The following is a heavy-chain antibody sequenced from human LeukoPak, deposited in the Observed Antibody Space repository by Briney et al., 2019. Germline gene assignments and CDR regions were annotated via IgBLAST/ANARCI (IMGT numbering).Heavy chain of an antibody. CDR2: IKQDGSEK. V-gene: IGHV3-7*01. J-gene: IGHJ4*02. D-gene: IGHD2-15*01. CDR3: ASPSAATVHALDY. CDR1: GFTVSSWY. Sequence: GGSLRLSCAASGFTVSSWYMSWVRQAPGKGLEWVANIKQDGSEKYYVDSVKGRFTISRDNAKNSLYLQMNSLRAEDTAVYYCASPSAATVHALDYWGQGTLVTVSS.